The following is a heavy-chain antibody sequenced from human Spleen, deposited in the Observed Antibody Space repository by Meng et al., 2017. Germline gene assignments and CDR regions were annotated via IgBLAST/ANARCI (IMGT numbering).Heavy chain of an antibody. Sequence: QLQLVQSGAEVKKPGAAVSDPCKASGYTFTHHGISWIRQAPGQGLEWMGWISCYNGDTNYAQKLQGKVTMTTDKSTNTAYMDLRGLRSDDTAVYYCARDPSNTSGRYAYFDYWGQGTLVTVSS. CDR3: ARDPSNTSGRYAYFDY. D-gene: IGHD6-19*01. CDR2: ISCYNGDT. J-gene: IGHJ4*02. V-gene: IGHV1-18*01. CDR1: GYTFTHHG.